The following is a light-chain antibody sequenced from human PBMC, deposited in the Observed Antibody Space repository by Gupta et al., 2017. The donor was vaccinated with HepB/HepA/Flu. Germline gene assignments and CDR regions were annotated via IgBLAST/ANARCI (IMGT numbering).Light chain of an antibody. CDR3: QQYVSNPLIT. CDR2: WAS. V-gene: IGKV4-1*01. Sequence: VVTQSPDALAVSLGERASINCKSSQSVLYSSNNKNYLAWYKQKPGQPPKLLIYWASTREAGVPDRFSGSGYGTDFTLTISSRQAEDVAVYYCQQYVSNPLITFGGGTKVEIK. CDR1: QSVLYSSNNKNY. J-gene: IGKJ4*01.